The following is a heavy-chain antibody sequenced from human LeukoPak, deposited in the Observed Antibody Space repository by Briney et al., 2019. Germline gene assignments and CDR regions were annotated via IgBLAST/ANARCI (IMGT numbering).Heavy chain of an antibody. CDR3: ATVRVNYYYYGMDV. J-gene: IGHJ6*02. CDR1: GYTFTSYY. V-gene: IGHV1-46*01. Sequence: ASVKVSCKASGYTFTSYYMHWVRQAPGQGLEWMGIINPSGGGTSYAQKFQGRVTMTRDTSTSTVYMELSSLRSEGTAVYYCATVRVNYYYYGMDVWGQGTTVTVSS. CDR2: INPSGGGT. D-gene: IGHD3-10*01.